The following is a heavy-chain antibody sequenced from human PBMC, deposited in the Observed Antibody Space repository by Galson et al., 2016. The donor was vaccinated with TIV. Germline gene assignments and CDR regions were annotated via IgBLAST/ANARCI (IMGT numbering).Heavy chain of an antibody. CDR3: ARRGRYCSGATCYSAFDI. CDR1: GYSFTSYW. CDR2: IYPGDSDT. J-gene: IGHJ3*02. V-gene: IGHV5-51*03. D-gene: IGHD2-15*01. Sequence: QSGAEVIKPGESLKISCKGSGYSFTSYWIAWVRQMPGKGLEWMGIIYPGDSDTRNSPSFQGQVTFSADKSINTAYLQWSSLKASDTAMYYCARRGRYCSGATCYSAFDIWGQGTMVTVSS.